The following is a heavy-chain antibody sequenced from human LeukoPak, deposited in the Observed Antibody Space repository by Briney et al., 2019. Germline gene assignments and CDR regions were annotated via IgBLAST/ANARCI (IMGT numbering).Heavy chain of an antibody. D-gene: IGHD6-13*01. CDR1: WFTVSSNY. CDR2: IYSGGST. J-gene: IGHJ4*02. V-gene: IGHV3-53*01. CDR3: ARDSWDSSGWFFDY. Sequence: GGSLRLSCAASWFTVSSNYMSWVRQAPGKGLEWVSVIYSGGSTYYADSVKGRFTISRHNSKNTLYLQMNSLRAEDTAVYYCARDSWDSSGWFFDYWGQGTLVTVSS.